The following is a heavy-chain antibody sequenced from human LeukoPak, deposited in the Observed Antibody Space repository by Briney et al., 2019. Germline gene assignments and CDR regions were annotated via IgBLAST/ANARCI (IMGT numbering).Heavy chain of an antibody. D-gene: IGHD3-22*01. Sequence: SETLSLTCAVYGGSFGGYYWSWIRQPPGKGLEWIGEINHSGSTNYNPSLKSRVTISVDTSKNQFSLKLSSVTAADTAVYYCARGRATYYYDSSGYYYFDYWGQGTLVTVSS. CDR1: GGSFGGYY. CDR3: ARGRATYYYDSSGYYYFDY. V-gene: IGHV4-34*01. J-gene: IGHJ4*02. CDR2: INHSGST.